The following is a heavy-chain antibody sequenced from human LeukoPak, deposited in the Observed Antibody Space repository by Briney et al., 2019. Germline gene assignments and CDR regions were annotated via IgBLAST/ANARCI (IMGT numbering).Heavy chain of an antibody. CDR2: FDPEDGET. CDR3: ASLFEGSSSWLYAFDI. V-gene: IGHV1-24*01. J-gene: IGHJ3*02. CDR1: GYTLSEIP. D-gene: IGHD6-13*01. Sequence: ASVKVSCKVSGYTLSEIPMQWVRQAPGKGLEWMGGFDPEDGETIYAQKFQGRVTMTEDTSTDTAYMELSSLRSEDTAVYYCASLFEGSSSWLYAFDIWGQGTMVTVSS.